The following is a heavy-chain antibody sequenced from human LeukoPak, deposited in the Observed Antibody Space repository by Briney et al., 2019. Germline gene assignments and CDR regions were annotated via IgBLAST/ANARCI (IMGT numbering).Heavy chain of an antibody. CDR1: GFNFSRYW. V-gene: IGHV3-7*01. J-gene: IGHJ4*02. D-gene: IGHD1-7*01. Sequence: GGSLRLSCEASGFNFSRYWMNWVRQAPGKGLEWVDNIKQDGSAKYYVDSVKGRFTISRDNAKNSLYLQMSSLRAEDTAIYFCARDRGAPGPLQLFDYWGQGTLVPVSS. CDR2: IKQDGSAK. CDR3: ARDRGAPGPLQLFDY.